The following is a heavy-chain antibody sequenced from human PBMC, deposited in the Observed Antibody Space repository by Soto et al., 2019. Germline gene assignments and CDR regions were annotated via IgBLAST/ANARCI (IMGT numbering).Heavy chain of an antibody. Sequence: QHGGSLRLSCAASGFTFRSYCMHGVLQDPDKGLERVAVIWYDGSIKYYDDSVKGRLTISRDNYKNTLYLQMNSLRAEDTAVYYCERDRTVTQGVYYFDYLGQGTVVTVSS. J-gene: IGHJ4*02. CDR1: GFTFRSYC. V-gene: IGHV3-33*01. CDR3: ERDRTVTQGVYYFDY. D-gene: IGHD4-17*01. CDR2: IWYDGSIK.